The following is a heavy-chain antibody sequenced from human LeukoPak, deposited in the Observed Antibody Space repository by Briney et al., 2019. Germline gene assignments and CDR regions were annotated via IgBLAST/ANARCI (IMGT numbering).Heavy chain of an antibody. CDR1: GFTFSSYA. CDR3: AKATSSSWYQDVYYGMDV. V-gene: IGHV3-23*01. CDR2: ISGSGGST. D-gene: IGHD6-13*01. Sequence: GGSLRLSCAASGFTFSSYAMSWVRQAPGKGLEWVSAISGSGGSTYYADSVKGRFTISRDNSKNTLYLQMNSLRAEDTAVYYCAKATSSSWYQDVYYGMDVWGQGTTVTVSS. J-gene: IGHJ6*02.